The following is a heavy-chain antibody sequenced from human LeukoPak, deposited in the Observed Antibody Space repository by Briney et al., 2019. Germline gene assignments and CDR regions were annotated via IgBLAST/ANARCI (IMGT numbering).Heavy chain of an antibody. J-gene: IGHJ3*02. CDR3: ARDRTTVTTFWPDAFDI. V-gene: IGHV4-30-4*08. Sequence: NPSETLSLTCTVSGGSISSGGYYWSWIRQHPGKGLEWIGYIYYSGSTYYNPSLKSRVTISVDTSKNQFSLKLSSVTAADTAVYYCARDRTTVTTFWPDAFDIWGQGTMVTVSS. D-gene: IGHD4-17*01. CDR2: IYYSGST. CDR1: GGSISSGGYY.